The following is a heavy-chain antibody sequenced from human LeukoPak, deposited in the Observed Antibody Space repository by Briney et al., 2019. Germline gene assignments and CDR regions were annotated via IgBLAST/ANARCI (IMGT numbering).Heavy chain of an antibody. Sequence: SETLSLTCTVSGGSISSYYWTWIRQSAGKGLEWIGRINTSGSTNYKPSLRSRVTMSVNTSKNQFSLNLTSVTAADTAVYSCAREGGDPRWLDPWGQGTLVTVSS. CDR1: GGSISSYY. V-gene: IGHV4-4*07. CDR2: INTSGST. CDR3: AREGGDPRWLDP. J-gene: IGHJ5*02. D-gene: IGHD6-25*01.